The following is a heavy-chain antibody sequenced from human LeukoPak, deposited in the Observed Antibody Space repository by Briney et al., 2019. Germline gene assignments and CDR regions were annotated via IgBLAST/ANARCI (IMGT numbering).Heavy chain of an antibody. CDR2: ISGSGGST. CDR3: AKDKWQRGYSYGLGNWFDP. D-gene: IGHD5-18*01. Sequence: GGSLRLSCAASGFTFSSYGMSWVRQAPGKGLEWVSAISGSGGSTYYADSVKGRFTISRDNSKNTLYLQMNSLRAEDTAVYYCAKDKWQRGYSYGLGNWFDPWGQGTLVTVSS. J-gene: IGHJ5*02. CDR1: GFTFSSYG. V-gene: IGHV3-23*01.